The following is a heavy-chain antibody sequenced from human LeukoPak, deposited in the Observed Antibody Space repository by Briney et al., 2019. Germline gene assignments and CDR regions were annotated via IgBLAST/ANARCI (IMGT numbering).Heavy chain of an antibody. CDR2: ISGSGRST. CDR3: SKAWETYYYDSSVYYGFQH. J-gene: IGHJ1*01. V-gene: IGHV3-23*01. D-gene: IGHD3-22*01. Sequence: GGSLRLSCAASGFTFSSYAMSWVRQAPGKGLEWVSAISGSGRSTYYADSVKGRFTVSRDNSKNTLYLQMNSLRAEDTAVYYCSKAWETYYYDSSVYYGFQHWGQGTLVTVSS. CDR1: GFTFSSYA.